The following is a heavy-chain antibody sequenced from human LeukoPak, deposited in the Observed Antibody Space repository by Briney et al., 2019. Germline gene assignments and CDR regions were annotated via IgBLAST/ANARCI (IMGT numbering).Heavy chain of an antibody. J-gene: IGHJ4*02. CDR3: ATADTAMVTAFDI. D-gene: IGHD5-18*01. CDR2: ISYDGSNK. Sequence: PGGSLRLSCAASGFTFSSYGMHWVRQAPGKGLEWVAVISYDGSNKYYAGSVKGRFTISRDNSKNTLYLQMNSLRAEDTAVYYRATADTAMVTAFDIWGQGTLVTVSS. V-gene: IGHV3-30*03. CDR1: GFTFSSYG.